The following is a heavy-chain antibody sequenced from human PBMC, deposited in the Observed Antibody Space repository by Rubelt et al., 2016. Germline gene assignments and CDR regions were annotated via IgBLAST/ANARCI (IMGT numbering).Heavy chain of an antibody. J-gene: IGHJ5*02. V-gene: IGHV4-39*01. Sequence: PGGSLRLSCAASGFTFSNYAMSWVRQAPGKGLEWIGSIYYSGSTYYNPSLESRVTISVDTSKNQFSLKLSSVPAADTAVYYCARHKPEYYDFWSGYWFDPWGQGTLVTVSS. CDR3: ARHKPEYYDFWSGYWFDP. D-gene: IGHD3-3*01. CDR2: IYYSGST. CDR1: GFTFSNYA.